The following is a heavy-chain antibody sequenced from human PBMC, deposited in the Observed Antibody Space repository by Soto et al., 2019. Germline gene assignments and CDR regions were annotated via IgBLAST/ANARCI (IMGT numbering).Heavy chain of an antibody. CDR2: ISGSGGST. CDR1: GFTFSRYA. J-gene: IGHJ4*02. Sequence: GGALRLSCAASGFTFSRYAMSWVRQAPGKGLEWVSAISGSGGSTYYADSVKGRFTISRDNSKNTLYLQMNSLRAEDTAVYYCAKPLGSSGLFDYWGQGTLVTVSS. D-gene: IGHD6-19*01. CDR3: AKPLGSSGLFDY. V-gene: IGHV3-23*01.